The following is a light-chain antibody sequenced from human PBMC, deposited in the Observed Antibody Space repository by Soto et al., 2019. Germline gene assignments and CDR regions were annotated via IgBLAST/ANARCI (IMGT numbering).Light chain of an antibody. CDR3: QQSYMTPYT. CDR1: QDIRSA. Sequence: IQLTQSPSSLSASVGDRVTITCRASQDIRSALGWYQQKPGKVPKLLIYAASTLQSGVPSRFSGSRSGTDFTLSISSLQPEDFATYYCQQSYMTPYTFGHGTKLETK. V-gene: IGKV1-6*01. CDR2: AAS. J-gene: IGKJ2*01.